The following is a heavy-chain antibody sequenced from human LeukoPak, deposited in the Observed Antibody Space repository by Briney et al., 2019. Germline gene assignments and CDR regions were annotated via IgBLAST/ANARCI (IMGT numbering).Heavy chain of an antibody. CDR2: ISSNGGST. V-gene: IGHV3-64*01. D-gene: IGHD2-15*01. CDR3: ARGSGFLLEGYCSGGSCALFDY. CDR1: GFTFSSYA. Sequence: AGGSLRLSCAASGFTFSSYAMHWVRQAPGKGLEYVSAISSNGGSTYYANSVKGRFTISRDNSKNTLYLQMGSLRAEDMAVYHCARGSGFLLEGYCSGGSCALFDYWGQGTLVTVSS. J-gene: IGHJ4*02.